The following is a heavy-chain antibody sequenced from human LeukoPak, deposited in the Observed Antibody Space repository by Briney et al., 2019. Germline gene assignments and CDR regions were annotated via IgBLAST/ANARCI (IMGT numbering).Heavy chain of an antibody. V-gene: IGHV3-7*01. CDR1: GFTFSSYW. CDR2: RNQDGSVK. Sequence: GGSLRLSCAASGFTFSSYWMSWLRQAPGKGLEGVANRNQDGSVKYYVDSVKGRFTISRDNAKNSLYLQMNSLRAEDTAVYYCARDFAVAGTELDYWGQGTLVTVSS. J-gene: IGHJ4*02. D-gene: IGHD6-19*01. CDR3: ARDFAVAGTELDY.